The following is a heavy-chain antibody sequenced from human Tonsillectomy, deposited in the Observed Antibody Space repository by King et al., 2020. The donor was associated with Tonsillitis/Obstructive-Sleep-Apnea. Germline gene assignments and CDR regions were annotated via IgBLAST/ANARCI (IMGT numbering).Heavy chain of an antibody. D-gene: IGHD1-26*01. CDR1: GGSISSYY. CDR3: ARNGRIVGASRYYDYYMDV. CDR2: IYYSGST. J-gene: IGHJ6*03. Sequence: QLQESGPGLVKPSETLSLTCTVSGGSISSYYWGWIRPPPGKGLEWIGSIYYSGSTYYNPSLKSRVTISVDTSKNQFSLKLSTVTAADTAVYYCARNGRIVGASRYYDYYMDVWGKGTTVTVS. V-gene: IGHV4-39*01.